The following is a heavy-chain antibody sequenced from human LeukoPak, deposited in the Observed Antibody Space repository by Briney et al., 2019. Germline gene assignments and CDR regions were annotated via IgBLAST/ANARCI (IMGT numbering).Heavy chain of an antibody. CDR1: GGSISSSSYY. D-gene: IGHD3-10*01. J-gene: IGHJ3*02. CDR3: ARVHLWFGELSPHHDAFDI. V-gene: IGHV4-39*07. Sequence: SETLSLTCTVSGGSISSSSYYWGWIRQPPGKGLEWIGSIYYSGSTYYNPSLKSRVTISVDTSKNQFSLKLSSVTAADTAVYYCARVHLWFGELSPHHDAFDIWGQGTMVTVSS. CDR2: IYYSGST.